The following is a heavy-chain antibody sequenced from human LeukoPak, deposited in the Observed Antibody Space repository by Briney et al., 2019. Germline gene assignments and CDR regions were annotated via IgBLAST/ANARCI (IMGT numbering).Heavy chain of an antibody. D-gene: IGHD6-13*01. CDR2: ISYNGGA. J-gene: IGHJ4*02. CDR3: ARGIVAAGTFDY. Sequence: SETLSLTCTVSGGSISSSYWSWNRRPPGKGLEWIGYISYNGGANYNPSLKSRVTIAIDTSKNQFSLKLSSVTAADTAVYYCARGIVAAGTFDYWGQGTLVTVSS. CDR1: GGSISSSY. V-gene: IGHV4-59*08.